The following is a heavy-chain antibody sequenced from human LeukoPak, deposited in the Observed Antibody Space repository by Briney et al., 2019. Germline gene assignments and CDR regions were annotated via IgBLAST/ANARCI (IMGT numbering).Heavy chain of an antibody. CDR3: SRGLDSRKLGY. V-gene: IGHV4-31*03. CDR2: IHPSGML. J-gene: IGHJ4*02. CDR1: GASFNSDDQY. D-gene: IGHD3-22*01. Sequence: TSSETLSLACTVSGASFNSDDQYWYWIRQSPGKGLEWIGSIHPSGMLYNNPSLESRVTMSRDTSKNQFSLNLNSVTAADTAVYFCSRGLDSRKLGYWGQGILVTVSS.